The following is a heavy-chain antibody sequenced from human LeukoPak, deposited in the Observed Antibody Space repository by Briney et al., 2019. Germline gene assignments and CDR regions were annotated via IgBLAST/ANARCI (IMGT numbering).Heavy chain of an antibody. V-gene: IGHV4-39*01. CDR2: IYYSGST. CDR1: GGSISSSSYY. J-gene: IGHJ6*03. D-gene: IGHD2-2*01. Sequence: SETLSLTCTVSGGSISSSSYYWGWIRQPPGKGLEWIGSIYYSGSTYYNPSLKSRVTISVDTSKNQFSLKLSSVTAADTAVYYCARPHPQVDDCSSTSCYPVDHYYMDVWGKGTTVTVSS. CDR3: ARPHPQVDDCSSTSCYPVDHYYMDV.